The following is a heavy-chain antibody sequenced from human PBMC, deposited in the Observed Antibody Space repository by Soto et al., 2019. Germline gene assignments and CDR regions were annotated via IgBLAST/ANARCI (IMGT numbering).Heavy chain of an antibody. CDR3: ARDISSWYNYYYYGMDV. J-gene: IGHJ6*02. CDR1: GGTFSSYA. Sequence: SVKVSCKASGGTFSSYAISWVRQAPGQGLEWMGGIIPIFGTANYAQKFQGRVTITADESTSTAYMELSSLRAEDTAVYYCARDISSWYNYYYYGMDVWGQGTTVTVSS. V-gene: IGHV1-69*13. D-gene: IGHD6-13*01. CDR2: IIPIFGTA.